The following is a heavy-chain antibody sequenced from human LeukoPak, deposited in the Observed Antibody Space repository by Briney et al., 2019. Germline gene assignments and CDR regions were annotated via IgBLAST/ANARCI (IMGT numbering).Heavy chain of an antibody. CDR2: ISGSGGST. CDR3: ANPGGPVTQEHDY. Sequence: GGSLRLSCAASGFTFSSYAMSWVRQAPGKGLEWVSAISGSGGSTYYADSVTGRFTISRDHSKNTLYLQMNSLRAEDTAVYYCANPGGPVTQEHDYWGQGTLVTVSS. D-gene: IGHD4-17*01. V-gene: IGHV3-23*01. CDR1: GFTFSSYA. J-gene: IGHJ4*02.